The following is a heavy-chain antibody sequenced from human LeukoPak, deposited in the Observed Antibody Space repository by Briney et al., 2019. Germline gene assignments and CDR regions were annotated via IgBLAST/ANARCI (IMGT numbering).Heavy chain of an antibody. V-gene: IGHV4-4*07. Sequence: SETLSLTCTVSGGSISSYYWSWIRQPAGKGLEWIGRIYTSGSTNYNPSLKSRATMSVDTSKNQFSLKLSSVTAADTAVYYCARGVAGYSSGCFVDYWGQGTLVTVSS. J-gene: IGHJ4*02. D-gene: IGHD6-19*01. CDR1: GGSISSYY. CDR3: ARGVAGYSSGCFVDY. CDR2: IYTSGST.